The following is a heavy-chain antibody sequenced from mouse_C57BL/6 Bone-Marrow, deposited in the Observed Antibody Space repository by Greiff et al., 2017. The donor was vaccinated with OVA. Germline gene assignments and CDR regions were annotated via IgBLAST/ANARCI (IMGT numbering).Heavy chain of an antibody. CDR1: GYTFTSYG. J-gene: IGHJ2*01. CDR2: IYPRSGNT. CDR3: ARGSTPGDY. V-gene: IGHV1-81*01. Sequence: VQLQQSGAELARPGASVKLSCKASGYTFTSYGISWVKQRTGQGLEWIGEIYPRSGNTYYNEKFKGKATLTADKSSSTAYMELRSLTSEDSAVYFCARGSTPGDYWGQGTTLTVSS. D-gene: IGHD2-1*01.